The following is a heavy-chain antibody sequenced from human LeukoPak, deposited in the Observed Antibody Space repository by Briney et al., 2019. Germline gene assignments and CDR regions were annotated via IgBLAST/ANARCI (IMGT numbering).Heavy chain of an antibody. D-gene: IGHD2-15*01. CDR1: GFTVSSNY. CDR3: ARDVRYCSGGSCSS. CDR2: IYNSGGT. J-gene: IGHJ4*02. V-gene: IGHV3-53*01. Sequence: GGSLRLSCAASGFTVSSNYMSWVRQAPGKGLEWVSVIYNSGGTYYADSVKGRFAISRDNSKNTLYLQMNSLRAEDTAVYYCARDVRYCSGGSCSSWGPGTLVTASS.